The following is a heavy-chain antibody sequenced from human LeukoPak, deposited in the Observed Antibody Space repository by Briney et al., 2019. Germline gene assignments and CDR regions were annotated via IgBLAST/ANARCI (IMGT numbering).Heavy chain of an antibody. D-gene: IGHD3-22*01. Sequence: ASVKVSCKASGYTFTGYYMHWVRQAPGQGLEWMGWINPNSGGTNYAQKFQGRVTMTRDTSISTAYMELSRLRSDDTAVYYCARDHDSSGYSDYWGQGTLVTVSS. J-gene: IGHJ4*02. CDR3: ARDHDSSGYSDY. CDR1: GYTFTGYY. V-gene: IGHV1-2*02. CDR2: INPNSGGT.